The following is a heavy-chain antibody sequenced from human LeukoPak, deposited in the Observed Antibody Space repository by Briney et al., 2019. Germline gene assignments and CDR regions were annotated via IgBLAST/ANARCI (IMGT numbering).Heavy chain of an antibody. CDR3: ARLYGNYQNYFDY. J-gene: IGHJ4*02. CDR1: GGSISTITYS. V-gene: IGHV4-39*07. CDR2: MYYRGNT. Sequence: SETLSLTCTVSGGSISTITYSWGWIRQPPGKGLEWVGHMYYRGNTFYNPSLKSRVTISVDTSKNQFSLKLRSVTAADTAVYYCARLYGNYQNYFDYWGQGTLVTVSS. D-gene: IGHD1-7*01.